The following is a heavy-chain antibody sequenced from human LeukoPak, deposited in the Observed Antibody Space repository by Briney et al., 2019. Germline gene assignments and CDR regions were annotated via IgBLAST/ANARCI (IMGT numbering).Heavy chain of an antibody. D-gene: IGHD1-26*01. CDR2: INSDGRST. CDR3: ARVRGGSGRSYAADAFDI. V-gene: IGHV3-74*01. CDR1: GFTFSRYW. J-gene: IGHJ3*02. Sequence: PGGSLRLSCVASGFTFSRYWMHWVRQAPGKGLVWVSRINSDGRSTNYADSVKGRFSISRDNAENTLYLQMNSLRVEDTAVFYCARVRGGSGRSYAADAFDIWGQGTMVTVSS.